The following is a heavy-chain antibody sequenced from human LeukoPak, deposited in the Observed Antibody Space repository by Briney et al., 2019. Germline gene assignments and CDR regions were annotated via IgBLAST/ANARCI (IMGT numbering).Heavy chain of an antibody. CDR3: AKDLELGYCSSTSCPAGPH. J-gene: IGHJ4*02. D-gene: IGHD2-2*01. CDR1: GFTFSSYW. CDR2: IKQDGSEK. Sequence: PGGSLRLSCAASGFTFSSYWMSWVRQAPGKGLEWVANIKQDGSEKYYADSVKGRFTISSDNAKNSLYLQMNSLRAEDTAVYYCAKDLELGYCSSTSCPAGPHWGQGTLVTVSS. V-gene: IGHV3-7*01.